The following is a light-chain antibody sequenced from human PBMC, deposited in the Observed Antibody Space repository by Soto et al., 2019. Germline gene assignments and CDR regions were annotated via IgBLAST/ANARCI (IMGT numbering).Light chain of an antibody. J-gene: IGLJ3*02. CDR2: EVS. CDR1: SSDIGAYNY. CDR3: SSYTTFSTLV. Sequence: QSVLTQSASVSGSPGQSITLSCTGTSSDIGAYNYVSWYQQYPGKAPKLLIYEVSYRPSGVSNRFSGSKSGNTASLTISGLQAEDEADYYCSSYTTFSTLVFGGGTKLTVL. V-gene: IGLV2-14*01.